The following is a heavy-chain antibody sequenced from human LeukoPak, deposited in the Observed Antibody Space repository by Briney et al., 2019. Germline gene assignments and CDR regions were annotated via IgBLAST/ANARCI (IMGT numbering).Heavy chain of an antibody. V-gene: IGHV3-48*01. CDR2: ISSSNTTI. J-gene: IGHJ4*02. D-gene: IGHD3-16*01. Sequence: GGSLRLSCAASGFTFSTYNMNWVRQAPGKGLEWVSYISSSNTTIYYADSVKGRFTISRDNAKNSLFLQMNSLRAEDTAVYYCGRGGIDYWGQGTLVTVSS. CDR3: GRGGIDY. CDR1: GFTFSTYN.